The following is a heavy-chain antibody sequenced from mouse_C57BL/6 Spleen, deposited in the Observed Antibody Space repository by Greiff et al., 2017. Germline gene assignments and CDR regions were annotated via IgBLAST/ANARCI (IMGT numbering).Heavy chain of an antibody. CDR2: ISSGSSTI. CDR1: GFTFSDYG. Sequence: VQLKESGGGLVKPGGSLKLSCAASGFTFSDYGMHWVRQAPEKGLEWVAYISSGSSTIYYADTVKGRFTISRDNAKNTLFLQMTSLRSEDTAMYYCAREDYGSSYNFAYWGQGTLVTVSA. J-gene: IGHJ3*01. CDR3: AREDYGSSYNFAY. D-gene: IGHD1-1*01. V-gene: IGHV5-17*01.